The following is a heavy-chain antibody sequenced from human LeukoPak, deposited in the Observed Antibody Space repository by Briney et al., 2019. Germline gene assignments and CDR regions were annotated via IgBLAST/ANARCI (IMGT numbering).Heavy chain of an antibody. CDR3: ARVVAARPLYYFDY. CDR1: GFTFSSYS. J-gene: IGHJ4*02. D-gene: IGHD6-6*01. Sequence: GGSLRLSCAASGFTFSSYSMNWVRQAPGKGLEWVSSISSSSSYIYYADSVKGRFTISRDNAKNSLYLQMNSLRAEDTAVYYCARVVAARPLYYFDYWGQGTLVTVSS. CDR2: ISSSSSYI. V-gene: IGHV3-21*01.